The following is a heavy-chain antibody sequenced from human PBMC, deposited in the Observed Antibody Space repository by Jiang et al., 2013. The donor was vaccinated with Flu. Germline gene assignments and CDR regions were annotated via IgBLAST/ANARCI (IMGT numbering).Heavy chain of an antibody. J-gene: IGHJ4*02. CDR3: AKSLSMTTVTPFDY. D-gene: IGHD4-17*01. Sequence: VQLLESGGGLVQPGGSLRLSCAASGFTFSSYAMSWVRQAPGKGLEWVSTISGSGDITYYADSVKGRFTISRDNSKNTMYLQMNSLRAEDTAVYYCAKSLSMTTVTPFDYWGQGTLVTVSS. CDR2: ISGSGDIT. CDR1: GFTFSSYA. V-gene: IGHV3-23*01.